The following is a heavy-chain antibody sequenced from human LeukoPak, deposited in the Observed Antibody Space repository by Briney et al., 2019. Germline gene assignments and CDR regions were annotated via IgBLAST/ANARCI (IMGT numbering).Heavy chain of an antibody. CDR2: IIPVPNKP. J-gene: IGHJ5*02. CDR1: GDSLGSFA. D-gene: IGHD3-16*02. V-gene: IGHV1-69*01. CDR3: AKGGPRLSHPVGFAP. Sequence: SVKVSCKASGDSLGSFALSWVRQAPGQGLEWMGGIIPVPNKPNYAQKFQGRVTISVDESTNTAFMELSSLTSEDTAVYYCAKGGPRLSHPVGFAPWGQGTLVTVSS.